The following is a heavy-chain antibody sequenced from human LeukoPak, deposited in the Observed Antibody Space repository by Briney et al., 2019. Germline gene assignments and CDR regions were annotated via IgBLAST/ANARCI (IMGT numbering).Heavy chain of an antibody. D-gene: IGHD6-19*01. CDR1: GFTFSSYG. Sequence: GGSLRLSCGASGFTFSSYGMHWVRQAPGKGLEWVANIKQDGSEKYYVDSVKGRFTISRGNTKNSLYLQMNSLRAEDTAVYYCARESGVAVARNRDAFDIWGQGTMVTVSS. CDR2: IKQDGSEK. CDR3: ARESGVAVARNRDAFDI. V-gene: IGHV3-7*01. J-gene: IGHJ3*02.